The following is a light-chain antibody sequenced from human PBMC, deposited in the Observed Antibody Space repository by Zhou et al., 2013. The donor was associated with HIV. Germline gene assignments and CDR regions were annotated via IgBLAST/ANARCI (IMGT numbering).Light chain of an antibody. Sequence: EIVLTQSPGTLSLSPGERATLSCRASQSVSSSYLTWYQQKPGQAPRFLIYGASSRATGIPDRFTGSGSGTDFTLTFTTLGPEDFAVYYCQQYANSPQTFGQGTKVEIK. CDR3: QQYANSPQT. CDR1: QSVSSSY. CDR2: GAS. V-gene: IGKV3-20*01. J-gene: IGKJ2*01.